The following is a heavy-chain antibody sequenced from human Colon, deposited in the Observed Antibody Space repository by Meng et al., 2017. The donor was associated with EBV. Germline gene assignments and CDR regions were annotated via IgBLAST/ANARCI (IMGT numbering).Heavy chain of an antibody. J-gene: IGHJ2*01. Sequence: QVQLQKSCPGLVKPSQTLSLTCTVSGGSISSGNHYWSWIRQHPGKGLEYIGYIYYSGSTYYNPSLKSRVIISVDTSKNQFSLRLNSVTAADTAVYYCASLYGDSSVWYLDLWGRGTLVTVSS. D-gene: IGHD4-17*01. CDR3: ASLYGDSSVWYLDL. CDR2: IYYSGST. CDR1: GGSISSGNHY. V-gene: IGHV4-31*03.